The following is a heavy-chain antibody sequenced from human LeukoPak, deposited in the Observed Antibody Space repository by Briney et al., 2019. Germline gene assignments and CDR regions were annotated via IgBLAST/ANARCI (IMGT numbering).Heavy chain of an antibody. CDR2: INPNSGGT. D-gene: IGHD3-22*01. J-gene: IGHJ4*02. CDR3: ARDRYPITMIVVVTVELDY. V-gene: IGHV1-2*02. CDR1: GYTFTGYY. Sequence: ASVKVSCKASGYTFTGYYMHWVRQAPGQGLEWMGWINPNSGGTNYAQKFQGRVTMTRDTSISTAYMELSRLRSEDTAVYYCARDRYPITMIVVVTVELDYWGQGTLVTVSS.